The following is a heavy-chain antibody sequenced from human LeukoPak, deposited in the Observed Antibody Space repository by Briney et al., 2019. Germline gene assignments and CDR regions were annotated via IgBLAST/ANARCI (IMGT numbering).Heavy chain of an antibody. CDR2: IYPGDSDT. J-gene: IGHJ4*02. CDR3: ARHWSGSLH. CDR1: RYSFTGYW. V-gene: IGHV5-51*01. D-gene: IGHD3/OR15-3a*01. Sequence: HGESLKISCQGSRYSFTGYWIGWVRQMPGKGLEWMGMIYPGDSDTRYNPSFLGHVTSSADKSINTAYLQWSSLKASDTAMYYCARHWSGSLHWGQGTLVTVSS.